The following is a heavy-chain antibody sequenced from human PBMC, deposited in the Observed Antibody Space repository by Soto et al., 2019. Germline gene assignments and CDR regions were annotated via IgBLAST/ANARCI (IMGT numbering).Heavy chain of an antibody. CDR3: ARDLGAAPGY. J-gene: IGHJ4*02. V-gene: IGHV3-21*01. CDR2: ISSSSSYI. CDR1: GFTFSSYS. Sequence: GVLRLSCAASGFTFSSYSMNWVRQAPGKGLEWVSSISSSSSYIYYADSVKGRFTISRDNAKNSLYLQMNSLRAEDTAVYYCARDLGAAPGYWGQGTLVTVSS. D-gene: IGHD1-26*01.